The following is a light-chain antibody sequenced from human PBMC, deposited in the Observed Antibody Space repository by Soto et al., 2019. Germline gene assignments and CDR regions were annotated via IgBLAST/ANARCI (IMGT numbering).Light chain of an antibody. CDR2: SSD. CDR1: SSNIGTNT. V-gene: IGLV1-44*01. Sequence: QSVLTQPPSASGTPGQRVTISCSGSSSNIGTNTVNWYHQLPGTAPKLLIYSSDQRPSGVPDRFSGSKSGTSASLAISGLQSEDEADYYCSSYTSSSTYVFGTGTKVTVL. CDR3: SSYTSSSTYV. J-gene: IGLJ1*01.